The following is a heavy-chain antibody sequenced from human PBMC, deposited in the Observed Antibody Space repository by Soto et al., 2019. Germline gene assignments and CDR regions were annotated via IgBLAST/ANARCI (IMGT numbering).Heavy chain of an antibody. CDR3: ARHPPYYYDSSGYYLDY. Sequence: SGTLALTCTVSGGSMSSRSYYGGWIRQPPGKGLEWIGSIYYSGSTYYNPSLKSRVTISVDTSKNQFSLKLSSVTAADTAVYYCARHPPYYYDSSGYYLDYWGQGTLVTVS. V-gene: IGHV4-39*01. J-gene: IGHJ4*02. CDR2: IYYSGST. CDR1: GGSMSSRSYY. D-gene: IGHD3-22*01.